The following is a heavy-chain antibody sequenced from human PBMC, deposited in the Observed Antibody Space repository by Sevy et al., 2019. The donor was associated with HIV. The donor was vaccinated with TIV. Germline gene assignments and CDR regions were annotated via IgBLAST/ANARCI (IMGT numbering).Heavy chain of an antibody. J-gene: IGHJ4*01. CDR3: AGDGGCSTTSCLLYFDY. D-gene: IGHD2-2*01. CDR1: GFTFSSYT. CDR2: ISSSSRYI. V-gene: IGHV3-21*01. Sequence: GGSLRLSCAVSGFTFSSYTMNWVRQAPGKGLEWVSSISSSSRYIYYADSVKGRFTISRDNAKNTLYLQMNSLRTEDTAVYYCAGDGGCSTTSCLLYFDYWGQGPLVTVSS.